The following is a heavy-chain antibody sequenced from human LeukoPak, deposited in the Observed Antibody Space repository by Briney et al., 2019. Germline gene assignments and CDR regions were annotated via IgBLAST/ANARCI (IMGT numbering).Heavy chain of an antibody. CDR1: GFTFSNYW. CDR3: AKVDYGSGSYYSFPRYYFDY. V-gene: IGHV3-74*01. CDR2: INSDGSST. D-gene: IGHD3-10*01. Sequence: GGSLRLSCAASGFTFSNYWMHWVRQAPGKGLVWVSRINSDGSSTTYADSVKGRFTISRDNSKNTLYLQMNSLRAEDTAVYYCAKVDYGSGSYYSFPRYYFDYWGQGTLVTVSS. J-gene: IGHJ4*02.